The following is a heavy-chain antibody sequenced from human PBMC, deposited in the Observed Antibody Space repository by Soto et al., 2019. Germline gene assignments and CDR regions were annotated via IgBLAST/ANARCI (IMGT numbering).Heavy chain of an antibody. Sequence: SVKVSCKASGGTFSSYTISWVRQAPGQGLEWMGRIIPILGIANYAQKFQGRVTITADKSTSTAYMELSSLRSEDTAVYYCAREGVVVVVAATLLGAFDIWGQGTMVTVSS. D-gene: IGHD2-15*01. V-gene: IGHV1-69*04. CDR1: GGTFSSYT. J-gene: IGHJ3*02. CDR3: AREGVVVVVAATLLGAFDI. CDR2: IIPILGIA.